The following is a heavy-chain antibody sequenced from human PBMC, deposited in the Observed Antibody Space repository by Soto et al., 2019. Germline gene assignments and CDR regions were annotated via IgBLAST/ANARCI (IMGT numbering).Heavy chain of an antibody. J-gene: IGHJ5*02. V-gene: IGHV4-30-4*01. CDR3: ARDCRHYYDSSGYFNPGSPNWFDP. CDR1: GGSISSGDYY. Sequence: SETLSLTCTVSGGSISSGDYYWSWIRQPPGKGQEWIGYIYYSGSTYYNPSLKSRVTISVDTSKNQFSLKLSSVTAADTAVYYCARDCRHYYDSSGYFNPGSPNWFDPWGQGTLVTVSS. CDR2: IYYSGST. D-gene: IGHD3-22*01.